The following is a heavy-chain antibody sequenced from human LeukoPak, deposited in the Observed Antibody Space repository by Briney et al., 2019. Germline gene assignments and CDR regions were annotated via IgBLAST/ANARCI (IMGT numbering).Heavy chain of an antibody. CDR3: ARYYYASSGSISLDY. CDR2: INHSGST. CDR1: GGSFNGYY. J-gene: IGHJ4*02. Sequence: SETLSLTCAVYGGSFNGYYWSWIRQPPGKGLEWIGEINHSGSTNYNPSLKSRVTISVDTSKNQFSLKLSSVTAADTAVYYCARYYYASSGSISLDYWGQGTLVTVSS. D-gene: IGHD3-22*01. V-gene: IGHV4-34*01.